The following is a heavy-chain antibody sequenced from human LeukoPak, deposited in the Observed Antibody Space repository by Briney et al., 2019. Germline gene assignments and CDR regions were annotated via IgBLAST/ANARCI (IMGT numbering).Heavy chain of an antibody. V-gene: IGHV1-8*01. J-gene: IGHJ4*02. D-gene: IGHD3-10*01. CDR1: GYTFTSYD. CDR3: GRPLQRGSWTQRALDY. CDR2: MNPNSGNA. Sequence: ASVKVSCKASGYTFTSYDISWVRQATGQGLEWMGWMNPNSGNAGDAQRFQGRVTMTRNNSISTAYMELTSLRSEDTAVYYCGRPLQRGSWTQRALDYWGQGTLVTVSS.